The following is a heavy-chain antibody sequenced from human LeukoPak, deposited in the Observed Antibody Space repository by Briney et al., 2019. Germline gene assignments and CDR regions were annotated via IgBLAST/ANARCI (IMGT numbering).Heavy chain of an antibody. CDR3: ARDYDWAFDF. J-gene: IGHJ4*02. Sequence: ARRSLRLSCAASGFPFSSHVLSWVRQAPGKGLEWIAYINHNGEAIYYPDFVKGRFIISRDNAKNSLFLQMNDLRDEDTAVYYCARDYDWAFDFWGQGTRVTVSS. CDR2: INHNGEAI. CDR1: GFPFSSHV. V-gene: IGHV3-48*02. D-gene: IGHD3-9*01.